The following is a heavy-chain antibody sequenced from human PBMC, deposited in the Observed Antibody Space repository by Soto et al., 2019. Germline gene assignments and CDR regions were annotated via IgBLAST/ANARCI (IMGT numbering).Heavy chain of an antibody. D-gene: IGHD2-2*01. CDR2: ISGSGDT. J-gene: IGHJ6*03. CDR3: AKNRCTSASCIYYHYYMDV. V-gene: IGHV3-23*01. CDR1: GFTFSSYA. Sequence: GGSLRLSCAASGFTFSSYAMSWVRQAPGKGLEWVSTISGSGDTYYADSVKGRFTISRDNSKNTLDLQMNSLRAEDTAVYYCAKNRCTSASCIYYHYYMDVWGKGTTVTVSS.